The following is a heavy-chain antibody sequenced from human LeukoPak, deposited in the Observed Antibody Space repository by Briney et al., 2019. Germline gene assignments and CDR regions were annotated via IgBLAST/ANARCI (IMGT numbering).Heavy chain of an antibody. CDR2: ISDYNGNT. V-gene: IGHV1-18*01. D-gene: IGHD3-3*01. Sequence: ASVKVYCKASGYTFTSYGISWVRKAPGQGFEWMGWISDYNGNTNYAQKLQGRVTMTTDTSTSTAYMELRSLRSDDTAVYYCARDSWSGYCPQYWGQGTLVTVSS. J-gene: IGHJ4*02. CDR3: ARDSWSGYCPQY. CDR1: GYTFTSYG.